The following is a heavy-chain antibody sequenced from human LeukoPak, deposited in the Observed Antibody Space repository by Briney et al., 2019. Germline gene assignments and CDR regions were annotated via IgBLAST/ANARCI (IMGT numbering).Heavy chain of an antibody. CDR1: GYTFTSYY. J-gene: IGHJ3*02. V-gene: IGHV1-46*01. Sequence: ASVKVSCKASGYTFTSYYMHWVRQAPGQGLEWMGIINPSGGSTSYAQKFQGRVTMTSDTSTSTVYMELSSLRSEDTAVYYCARDLGYSYGFELNHAFDIWGQGTMVTASS. CDR3: ARDLGYSYGFELNHAFDI. D-gene: IGHD5-18*01. CDR2: INPSGGST.